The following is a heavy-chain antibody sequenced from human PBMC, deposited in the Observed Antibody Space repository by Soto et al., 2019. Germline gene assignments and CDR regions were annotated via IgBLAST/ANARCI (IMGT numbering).Heavy chain of an antibody. J-gene: IGHJ1*01. V-gene: IGHV4-31*03. D-gene: IGHD3-22*01. CDR2: IYYSGST. CDR3: AREGGYYDSSGYYLSEYFQH. Sequence: QVQLQESGPGLVKPSQTLSLTCTVSGGSISSGGYYWSWIRQHPGKGLEWIGYIYYSGSTYYNPSLKGRVTISVDTSKNQFSLKLSSVTAADTAVYYCAREGGYYDSSGYYLSEYFQHWGQGTLVTVSS. CDR1: GGSISSGGYY.